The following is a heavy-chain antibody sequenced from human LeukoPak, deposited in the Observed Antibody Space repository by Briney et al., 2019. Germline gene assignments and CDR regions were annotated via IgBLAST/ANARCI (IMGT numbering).Heavy chain of an antibody. D-gene: IGHD3-22*01. CDR1: GFTFSGFG. CDR3: ARDLGQYYDASDNWFDP. CDR2: INSDGINT. V-gene: IGHV3-74*01. Sequence: GGSLRLSCAASGFTFSGFGMHWVRQAPGKGLVWVSRINSDGINTSYADSVKGRFTISRDNAKNTLNLQMNSLRAEDTAVYYCARDLGQYYDASDNWFDPWGQGTLVTVSS. J-gene: IGHJ5*02.